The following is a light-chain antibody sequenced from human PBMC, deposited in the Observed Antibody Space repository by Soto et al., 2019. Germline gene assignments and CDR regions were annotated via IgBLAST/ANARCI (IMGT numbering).Light chain of an antibody. J-gene: IGKJ2*01. CDR3: MQATEYPPYS. CDR1: QSLLHSDGETY. V-gene: IGKV2-24*01. CDR2: KIS. Sequence: DIVLTQTPLSSPVTLGQPASISCRSSQSLLHSDGETYLSWLQQRPGQPQRLLIYKISNRFSEVPDRFSGSGAGTDFTLKISRVEAEDVGLYYCMQATEYPPYSFGQGTKLEIK.